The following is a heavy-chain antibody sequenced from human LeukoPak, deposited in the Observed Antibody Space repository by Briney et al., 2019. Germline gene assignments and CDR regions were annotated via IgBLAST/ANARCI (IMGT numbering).Heavy chain of an antibody. D-gene: IGHD6-19*01. CDR1: GFTFSDYW. CDR2: IKQDGSEK. V-gene: IGHV3-7*01. J-gene: IGHJ4*02. Sequence: GGSLRLSCAASGFTFSDYWMTWVRQAPGKGLEWVANIKQDGSEKFYVDSVKGRFTISRDNAKNSVFLQINSLRDEDTAVYYCARVSIGWYSFDYWGQGTLVTVSS. CDR3: ARVSIGWYSFDY.